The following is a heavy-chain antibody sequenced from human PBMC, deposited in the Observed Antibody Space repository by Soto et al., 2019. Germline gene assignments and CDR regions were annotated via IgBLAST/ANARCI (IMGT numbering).Heavy chain of an antibody. CDR3: ARDGSKIDGYGVQLGY. J-gene: IGHJ4*02. V-gene: IGHV1-8*01. CDR1: GYTFTSYD. CDR2: MSPNSGDT. D-gene: IGHD4-17*01. Sequence: ASVKVSCKASGYTFTSYDINWVRQATGQGLEWMGRMSPNSGDTGLAQKFQGRITMTRNTSITTAYMELSSLRSEDTAVYYCARDGSKIDGYGVQLGYWGQGTVVTVSS.